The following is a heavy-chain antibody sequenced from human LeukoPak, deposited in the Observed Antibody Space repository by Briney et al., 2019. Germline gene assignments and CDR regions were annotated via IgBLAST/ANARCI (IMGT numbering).Heavy chain of an antibody. D-gene: IGHD3-22*01. CDR1: GDSFSRSY. Sequence: SETLSLTCTVSGDSFSRSYWSWIRQPPGKGLEWIGYTSPRGVTSYNPALKSRISISKDTSNNEFSLRLSSSTAADTAIYFCARHRESYYESSHVGLDHWGQGSLVIVSS. V-gene: IGHV4-4*09. J-gene: IGHJ4*02. CDR3: ARHRESYYESSHVGLDH. CDR2: TSPRGVT.